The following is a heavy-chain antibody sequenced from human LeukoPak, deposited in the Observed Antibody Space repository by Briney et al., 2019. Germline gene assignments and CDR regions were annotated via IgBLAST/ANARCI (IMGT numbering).Heavy chain of an antibody. Sequence: SETLSLICTVSGGSISSGGYYWSWIRQHPGKGLEWIGYIYYSGSTYYNPSLKSRVTISVDTSKNQFSLKLSSVTAADTAVYYCARAPRITIFGMVIIRFDPWGQGTLVTVSS. CDR2: IYYSGST. J-gene: IGHJ5*02. D-gene: IGHD3-3*01. CDR3: ARAPRITIFGMVIIRFDP. V-gene: IGHV4-31*03. CDR1: GGSISSGGYY.